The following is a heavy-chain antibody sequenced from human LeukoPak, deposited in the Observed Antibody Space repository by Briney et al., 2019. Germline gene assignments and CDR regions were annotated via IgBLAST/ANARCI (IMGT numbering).Heavy chain of an antibody. V-gene: IGHV3-21*01. J-gene: IGHJ6*03. D-gene: IGHD6-13*01. CDR1: GFTFSSYS. CDR3: ARAIAAAGTYYYYMDV. CDR2: ISSSSSYI. Sequence: GGSLRLSCAASGFTFSSYSMNWVRQAPGKGLEWVSSISSSSSYIYYADSVKGRFTISRDNAKNSLYLQMNSLRAEDTAVYYCARAIAAAGTYYYYMDVWGKGTTVTVSS.